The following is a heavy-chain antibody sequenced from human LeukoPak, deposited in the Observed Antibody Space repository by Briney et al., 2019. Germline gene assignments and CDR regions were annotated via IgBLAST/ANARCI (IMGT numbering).Heavy chain of an antibody. Sequence: SETLSLTRTVSGGPISIDHWSWIRQRAGKGLEWIGRIYTSGSASYNPSLKSGVNISLDKTKNQVSLKLSSVTAADTAVYYCARDLEHCSSTNCHNWFDPWGQGSLVTVSS. J-gene: IGHJ5*02. CDR2: IYTSGSA. V-gene: IGHV4-4*07. D-gene: IGHD2-2*01. CDR1: GGPISIDH. CDR3: ARDLEHCSSTNCHNWFDP.